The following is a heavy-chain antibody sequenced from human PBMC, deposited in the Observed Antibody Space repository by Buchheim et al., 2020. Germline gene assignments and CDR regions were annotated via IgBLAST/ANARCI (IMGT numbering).Heavy chain of an antibody. V-gene: IGHV4-31*03. J-gene: IGHJ5*02. CDR1: GGSISSGGYY. Sequence: QVQLQESGPGLVKPSQTLSLTCTVSGGSISSGGYYWSWVRQHPGKGLEWIGYIYYSGSTYYNPSLKSRVIISVDTSKNQFSLKLSSVTAADTAVYYCARITSEDFWSLAGWFDPWGQGTL. D-gene: IGHD3-3*01. CDR2: IYYSGST. CDR3: ARITSEDFWSLAGWFDP.